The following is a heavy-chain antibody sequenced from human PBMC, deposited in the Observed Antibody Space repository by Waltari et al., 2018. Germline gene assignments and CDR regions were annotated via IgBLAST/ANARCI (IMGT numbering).Heavy chain of an antibody. CDR3: GKAGDFSSGGRSVYYGTD. Sequence: QVQLVEAGGGVVQPGRSLRLSCEGSGFTFSSHALHWVHLVTGKGAEGWAASENDGRKKYYADCVKGRLTISRENAKNTLDLQMNSRRVDETAGYYCGKAGDFSSGGRSVYYGTDWGQGTTVTVSS. CDR2: SENDGRKK. V-gene: IGHV3-30*18. CDR1: GFTFSSHA. D-gene: IGHD3-22*01. J-gene: IGHJ6*02.